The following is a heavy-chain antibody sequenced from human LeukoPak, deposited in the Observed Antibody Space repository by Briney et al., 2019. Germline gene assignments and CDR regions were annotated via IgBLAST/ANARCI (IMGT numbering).Heavy chain of an antibody. Sequence: GGSLRLSCAASGFTFDDYAMHWVRQAPGKGLEWISYVGISSGNTKYADSVKGRFTISGDKAKNSLYLQMNSLRVEDTAVYYCGKDTKYGFDHWGQGTLVNGSS. V-gene: IGHV3-11*06. D-gene: IGHD2-2*01. J-gene: IGHJ4*01. CDR3: GKDTKYGFDH. CDR1: GFTFDDYA. CDR2: VGISSGNT.